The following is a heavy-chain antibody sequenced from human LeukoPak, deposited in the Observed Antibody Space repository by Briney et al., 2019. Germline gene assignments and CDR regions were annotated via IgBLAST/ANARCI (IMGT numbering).Heavy chain of an antibody. CDR3: ARSRREWELRLWGTGDY. CDR1: GYTFTSYY. D-gene: IGHD1-26*01. CDR2: INPSGGST. J-gene: IGHJ4*02. Sequence: EASVKVSCKASGYTFTSYYMHWVRQAPGQGLEWMGIINPSGGSTSYAQKFQGRVTMTRDTSTSTVYMELSSLRSEDTAVYYCARSRREWELRLWGTGDYWGQGTLVTVSS. V-gene: IGHV1-46*01.